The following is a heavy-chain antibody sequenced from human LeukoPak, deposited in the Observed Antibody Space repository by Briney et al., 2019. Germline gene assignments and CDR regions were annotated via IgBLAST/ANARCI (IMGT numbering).Heavy chain of an antibody. J-gene: IGHJ4*02. V-gene: IGHV4-4*07. CDR1: GVSISSYF. D-gene: IGHD6-13*01. Sequence: SETLSLTCTVSGVSISSYFWSWIRQSAGKGLEWIGRIYTSGSTYYNPSLKSRVTISVDTSKNQFSLKLSSVTAADTAVYYCARFTPQFLAAAGAGGVDYWGQGTLVTVSS. CDR2: IYTSGST. CDR3: ARFTPQFLAAAGAGGVDY.